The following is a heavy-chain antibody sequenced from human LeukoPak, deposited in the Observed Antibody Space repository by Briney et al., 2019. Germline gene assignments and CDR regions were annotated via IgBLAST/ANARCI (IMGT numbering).Heavy chain of an antibody. J-gene: IGHJ4*02. CDR2: ISSLSSTI. V-gene: IGHV3-48*04. CDR1: GGTFSTYD. D-gene: IGHD3-16*01. CDR3: ARTRGR. Sequence: GGSLRLSCAASGGTFSTYDMNWVRQAPGKGLEWVSYISSLSSTIYYADSVKGRFTISRDNAKNSLYLQMNSLRAEDTAVYYCARTRGRWGQGTLVTVSS.